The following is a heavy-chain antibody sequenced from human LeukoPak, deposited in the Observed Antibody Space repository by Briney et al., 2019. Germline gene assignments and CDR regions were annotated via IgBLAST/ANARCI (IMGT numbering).Heavy chain of an antibody. CDR3: ASGRRHSYDFWSAADRGFDY. CDR1: GFTFSSYW. D-gene: IGHD3-3*01. V-gene: IGHV3-74*01. J-gene: IGHJ4*02. Sequence: GGSLRLSCAASGFTFSSYWVHWVHQAPGKGLVWVSRINSDGSSTSYADSVKGRFTISRDNAENTLYLQVNSLRAEDTAVYYCASGRRHSYDFWSAADRGFDYWGQGTLVTVSS. CDR2: INSDGSST.